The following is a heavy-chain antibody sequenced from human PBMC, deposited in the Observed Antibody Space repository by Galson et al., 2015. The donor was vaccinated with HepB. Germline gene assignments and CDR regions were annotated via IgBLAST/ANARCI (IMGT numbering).Heavy chain of an antibody. CDR1: GFTVSSNY. V-gene: IGHV3-66*01. CDR3: ARAILSLRIAVAGPVYGMDV. CDR2: IYSGGST. Sequence: SLRLSCAASGFTVSSNYRGWVRQAPGKGLEWVSVIYSGGSTYYADSVKGRFTIYRDKSKNTLYLQMNSLRAEDTAVYYCARAILSLRIAVAGPVYGMDVWGQGTTVTVSS. J-gene: IGHJ6*02. D-gene: IGHD6-19*01.